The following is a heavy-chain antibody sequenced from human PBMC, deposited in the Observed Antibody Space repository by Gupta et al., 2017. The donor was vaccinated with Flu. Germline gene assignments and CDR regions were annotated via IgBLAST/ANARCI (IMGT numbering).Heavy chain of an antibody. J-gene: IGHJ2*01. CDR1: GGTLSSYA. CDR2: IIPIFGTA. D-gene: IGHD5-18*01. CDR3: ARDRRGDTAKYWYFDL. V-gene: IGHV1-69*01. Sequence: QVQLVQSGAEVKKPGSSVKVSCKASGGTLSSYAISWVRQAPGQGLEWMGGIIPIFGTANYAQKCQGRVTITADESTSTADMELSSLRSEDTAVYYCARDRRGDTAKYWYFDLWGRGTLVTVSS.